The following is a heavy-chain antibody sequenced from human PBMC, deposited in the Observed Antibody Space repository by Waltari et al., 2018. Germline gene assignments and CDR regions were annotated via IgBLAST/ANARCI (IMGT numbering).Heavy chain of an antibody. Sequence: QLHLQESGPGLVKPSETLSLTCTVSGGSISSNSYYWGWIRQPPGKGLEWIGSIYHSGSTYDNPSLKSRVTISVDTSKNQFSLKLSSVTAADTAVYYCATRTYDTSGHNYYYGMDVWGQGTTVTVSS. CDR2: IYHSGST. D-gene: IGHD3-22*01. CDR3: ATRTYDTSGHNYYYGMDV. CDR1: GGSISSNSYY. J-gene: IGHJ6*02. V-gene: IGHV4-39*01.